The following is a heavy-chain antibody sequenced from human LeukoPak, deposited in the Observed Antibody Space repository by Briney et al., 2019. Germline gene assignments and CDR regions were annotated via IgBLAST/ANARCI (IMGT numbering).Heavy chain of an antibody. CDR2: INPNGGGT. CDR3: ARDLASIMGVTEPA. J-gene: IGHJ5*02. D-gene: IGHD1-26*01. V-gene: IGHV1-2*02. Sequence: ASVKVSCKASGYTFTGYYMHWVRQAPGQRLEWMGWINPNGGGTNYAQKFWGRVTMTRDTSITTAYMELSRLRSDGTAVYFCARDLASIMGVTEPAWGQGTLVTVSS. CDR1: GYTFTGYY.